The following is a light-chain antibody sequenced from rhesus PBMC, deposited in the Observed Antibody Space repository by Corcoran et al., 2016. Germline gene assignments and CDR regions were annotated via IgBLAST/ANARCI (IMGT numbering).Light chain of an antibody. V-gene: IGKV1-22*01. CDR2: KAS. J-gene: IGKJ2*01. CDR1: QSIRSW. CDR3: LQYSSSPYS. Sequence: DIQMTQSPSSLSASVGDTVTITCRASQSIRSWLDWSQQRPGKAPKLLIYKASSLQSGVPSRFSGSGSGTDFTLTISSLQPEDFATDYCLQYSSSPYSFGQGTKVEIK.